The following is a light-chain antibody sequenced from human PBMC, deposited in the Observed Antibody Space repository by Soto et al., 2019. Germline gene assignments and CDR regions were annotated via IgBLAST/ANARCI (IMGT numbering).Light chain of an antibody. CDR2: WAS. V-gene: IGKV4-1*01. J-gene: IGKJ1*01. CDR1: QRVLYSSNNKNY. Sequence: DIVMTQSPDSLAVSLGERATINCKSSQRVLYSSNNKNYLAWYQQKQGQPPKLLIYWASTRESGVPVRFSGSGSGTDDTLTISSLQAEDVAIYYCQQYYGTPWTFGQGTKVEIK. CDR3: QQYYGTPWT.